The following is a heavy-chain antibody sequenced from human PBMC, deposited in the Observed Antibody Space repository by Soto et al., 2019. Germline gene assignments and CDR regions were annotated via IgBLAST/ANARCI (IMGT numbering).Heavy chain of an antibody. V-gene: IGHV1-18*01. CDR1: GYTFASYG. J-gene: IGHJ5*02. CDR3: ARDVASAGTTWFDT. Sequence: QVQLVQSGAEVKKPGASVKVSCKASGYTFASYGISWVRQAPGQGLEWMGWISAYNGHTYYPQKLQGRVTMTTDISTSTAYMELRSLSSVDTAVYYWARDVASAGTTWFDTWGQGTLGTVSS. CDR2: ISAYNGHT. D-gene: IGHD6-13*01.